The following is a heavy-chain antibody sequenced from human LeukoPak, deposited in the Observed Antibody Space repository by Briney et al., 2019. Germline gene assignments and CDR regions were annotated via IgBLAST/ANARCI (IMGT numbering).Heavy chain of an antibody. V-gene: IGHV3-30*02. D-gene: IGHD3-3*01. Sequence: GGSLRLSCAASGFTFSSYGMHRVRQAPGKGLEWVAFIRYDGSNKYYADSVKGRFTISRDNSKNTLYLQMNSLRAEDTAVYYCARPYDFWSGSLDYWGQGTLVTVSS. CDR1: GFTFSSYG. CDR2: IRYDGSNK. CDR3: ARPYDFWSGSLDY. J-gene: IGHJ4*02.